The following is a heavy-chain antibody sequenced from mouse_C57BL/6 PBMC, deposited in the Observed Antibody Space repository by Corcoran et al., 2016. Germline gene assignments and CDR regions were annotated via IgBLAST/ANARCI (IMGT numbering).Heavy chain of an antibody. J-gene: IGHJ2*01. CDR2: VYPYNGGT. CDR3: ARGSYDYDLIFYY. Sequence: EDQRQQSGPVMVTRRPSVKISCQASGFRFTDYYMHRVKQSHGKSLEWIGLVYPYNGGTSYNQKFKGKATLTVDTSSSTAYMELNSLTSEDSAVYYCARGSYDYDLIFYYWGQGTTLPVSS. CDR1: GFRFTDYY. V-gene: IGHV1-36*01. D-gene: IGHD2-4*01.